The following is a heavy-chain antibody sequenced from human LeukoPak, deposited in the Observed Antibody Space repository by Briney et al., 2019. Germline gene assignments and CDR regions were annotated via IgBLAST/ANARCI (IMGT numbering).Heavy chain of an antibody. J-gene: IGHJ6*03. CDR2: IWYDGSSK. CDR1: GFPFSSHA. Sequence: GGSLRLSCAASGFPFSSHAMSWVRQPPGKGLEWVAVIWYDGSSKYYAESVKGRFTISRDNSKNTLYLLMDSLRAEDTALYYCAKSSSSLVAYYYYMDVWGKGTTVTVSS. V-gene: IGHV3-33*06. CDR3: AKSSSSLVAYYYYMDV.